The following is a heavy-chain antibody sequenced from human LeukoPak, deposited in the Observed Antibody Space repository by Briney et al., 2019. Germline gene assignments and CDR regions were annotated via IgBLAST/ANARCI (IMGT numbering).Heavy chain of an antibody. D-gene: IGHD5-18*01. V-gene: IGHV3-7*01. Sequence: PGGSLRLSCAAPGFIFSSYWMSWVRQAPGKGLEWVANIKKDGSEKYYVDSVKGRFTISRDNAKKSLYLQMNSLGAEDTAVYYCARHLSGITGYTYGRGIDYWGQGTLLTVSS. CDR3: ARHLSGITGYTYGRGIDY. CDR2: IKKDGSEK. CDR1: GFIFSSYW. J-gene: IGHJ4*02.